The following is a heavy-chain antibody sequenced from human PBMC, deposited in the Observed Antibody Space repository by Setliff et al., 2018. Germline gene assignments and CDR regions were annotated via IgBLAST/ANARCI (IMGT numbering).Heavy chain of an antibody. CDR1: GYSFTSYG. D-gene: IGHD4-17*01. Sequence: ASVKVSCKASGYSFTSYGISWVRQAPGQGLEWMGWISAKNGNRNYAQKLQGRVTMTTDTSTSTAYMELRSLRSDDTAVYYCARDFPTVVTPKEFFDLWGRGTLVTVSS. CDR2: ISAKNGNR. CDR3: ARDFPTVVTPKEFFDL. V-gene: IGHV1-18*01. J-gene: IGHJ2*01.